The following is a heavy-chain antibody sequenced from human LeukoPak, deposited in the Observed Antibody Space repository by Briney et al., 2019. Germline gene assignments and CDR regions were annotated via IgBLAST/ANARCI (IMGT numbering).Heavy chain of an antibody. CDR3: ARDTFGTSRPIEY. Sequence: ASVKVSCKASGYTFSSYVMRWVRQAPGQSLEWMGWINAGSGNTEYAQKFKDRVTITRDTSATIAYMELNSLRSEDTAVHYCARDTFGTSRPIEYWGQGTLVTVSS. J-gene: IGHJ4*02. CDR1: GYTFSSYV. CDR2: INAGSGNT. V-gene: IGHV1-3*01. D-gene: IGHD2/OR15-2a*01.